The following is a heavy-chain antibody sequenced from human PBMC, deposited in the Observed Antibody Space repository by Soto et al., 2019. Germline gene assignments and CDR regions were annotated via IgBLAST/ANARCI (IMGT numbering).Heavy chain of an antibody. J-gene: IGHJ4*02. CDR1: GFTFSDYG. CDR2: IWYDGSNK. V-gene: IGHV3-33*01. Sequence: QVQLVESGGGVVQPGRSLRLSCAASGFTFSDYGMHWVRQAPGTGLEWVAVIWYDGSNKYYADSVKGRFTISRDNSKNTLYLQMNSLRVEDTAVYYCARQSLGNIRLRGLDYWGQGTLVTVSS. CDR3: ARQSLGNIRLRGLDY. D-gene: IGHD1-1*01.